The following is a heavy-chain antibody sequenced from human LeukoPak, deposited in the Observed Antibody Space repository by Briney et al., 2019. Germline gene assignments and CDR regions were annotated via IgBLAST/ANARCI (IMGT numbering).Heavy chain of an antibody. J-gene: IGHJ4*02. CDR3: AREVVGYFDY. CDR2: ISYDGSNK. D-gene: IGHD2-21*01. CDR1: GFTFSSYA. V-gene: IGHV3-30*04. Sequence: GRSLRLSCAASGFTFSSYAMHWVRQAPGKGPEWVAVISYDGSNKYYADSVKGRFTISRDNSKNTLYLQMNSLRAEDTAVYYCAREVVGYFDYWGQGTLVTVSS.